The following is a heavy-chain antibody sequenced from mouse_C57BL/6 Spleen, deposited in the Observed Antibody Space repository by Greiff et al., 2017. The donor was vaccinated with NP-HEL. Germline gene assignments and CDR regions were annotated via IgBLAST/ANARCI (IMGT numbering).Heavy chain of an antibody. V-gene: IGHV1-61*01. D-gene: IGHD2-1*01. Sequence: QVQLKQPGAELVRPGSSVKLSCKASGYTFTSYWMDWVKQRPGQGLEWIGNIYPSDSETHYNQKFKDKATLTVDKSSSTAYMQLSSLTSEDSAVYYCARTGNYLYYYAMDYWGQGTSVTVSS. J-gene: IGHJ4*01. CDR3: ARTGNYLYYYAMDY. CDR2: IYPSDSET. CDR1: GYTFTSYW.